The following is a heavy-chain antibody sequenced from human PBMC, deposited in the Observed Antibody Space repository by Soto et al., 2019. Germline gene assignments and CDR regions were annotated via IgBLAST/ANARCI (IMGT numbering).Heavy chain of an antibody. CDR2: IKQDGSEK. V-gene: IGHV3-7*01. Sequence: VQLVESGGGLVQPGGSLRLSCAASGFTFSSYWMSWVRQAPGKGLEWVANIKQDGSEKYYVDSVKGRFTISRDNAKNSLYLQMNSLRAEDTAVYYCARQGYIVVVVAATPFDYWGQGTLVTVSS. CDR3: ARQGYIVVVVAATPFDY. CDR1: GFTFSSYW. D-gene: IGHD2-15*01. J-gene: IGHJ4*02.